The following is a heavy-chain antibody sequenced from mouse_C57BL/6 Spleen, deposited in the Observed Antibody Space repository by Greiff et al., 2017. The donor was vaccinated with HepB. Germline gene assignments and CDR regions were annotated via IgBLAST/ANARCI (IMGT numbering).Heavy chain of an antibody. V-gene: IGHV5-17*01. CDR2: ISSGSSTI. D-gene: IGHD4-1*01. J-gene: IGHJ1*03. CDR1: GFTFSDYG. Sequence: EVQRVESGGGLVKPGGSLKLSCAASGFTFSDYGMHWVRQAPEKGLEWVAYISSGSSTISYADTVKGRFTISRDNAKNTLFLQMTSLRSEDTAMYYCARPEWDGYFDVWGTGTTVTVSS. CDR3: ARPEWDGYFDV.